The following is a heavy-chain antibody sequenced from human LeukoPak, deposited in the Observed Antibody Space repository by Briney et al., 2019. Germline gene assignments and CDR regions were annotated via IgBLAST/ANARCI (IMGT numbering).Heavy chain of an antibody. CDR1: GDSISSNY. Sequence: SETLSLTCSVSGDSISSNYWSCIRQPPGKGLEWIGYMYNSGSTNYNPSLKSRVTISVDTSKNQFSLMLSSVTAADTAVYFCARGAGRCGGDCYSSDSWGQGTLVTVCS. J-gene: IGHJ4*02. CDR3: ARGAGRCGGDCYSSDS. CDR2: MYNSGST. D-gene: IGHD2-21*02. V-gene: IGHV4-59*01.